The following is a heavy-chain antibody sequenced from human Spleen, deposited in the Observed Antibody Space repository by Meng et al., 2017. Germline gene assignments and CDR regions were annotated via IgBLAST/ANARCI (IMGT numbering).Heavy chain of an antibody. CDR3: ARGTSWKTFDY. J-gene: IGHJ4*02. Sequence: SQTPSLTGAISGDSVSSNSAAWSWIRQSPSGGLEWLGRTSFRSKWYNEYALSVKSRITSNPDTSKNQFSLHLNSMTPEDTAVYYCARGTSWKTFDYWGQGTLVTVSS. CDR2: TSFRSKWYN. V-gene: IGHV6-1*01. CDR1: GDSVSSNSAA. D-gene: IGHD6-13*01.